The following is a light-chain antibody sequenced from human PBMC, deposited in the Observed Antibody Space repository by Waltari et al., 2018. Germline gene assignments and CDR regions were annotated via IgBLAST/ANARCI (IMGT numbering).Light chain of an antibody. CDR1: QSLGSSY. V-gene: IGKV3-20*01. J-gene: IGKJ1*01. Sequence: EIVLTQSPGTLSLSPGDSATPSCRASQSLGSSYLAWYQQKPGQAPRLLIYGASSRVTGIPDRFSGSGSGTDFTLTISRLEPEDFAVYSCQQYGSSPTFGQGTRVEIK. CDR3: QQYGSSPT. CDR2: GAS.